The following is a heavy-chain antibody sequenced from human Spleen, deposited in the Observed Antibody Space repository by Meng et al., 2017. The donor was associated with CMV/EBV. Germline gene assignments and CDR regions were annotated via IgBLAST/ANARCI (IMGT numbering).Heavy chain of an antibody. CDR1: GFTFSNYA. Sequence: GGSLRLSCAGSGFTFSNYAMNWVRQAPGKGLEWVALISGSGGETYYADSVKGRLTISRDNAKNSLYLQMNSLRAEDTALYYCAKDTETSLASGMDVWGQGTTVTVSS. J-gene: IGHJ6*02. V-gene: IGHV3-23*01. D-gene: IGHD2-8*02. CDR2: ISGSGGET. CDR3: AKDTETSLASGMDV.